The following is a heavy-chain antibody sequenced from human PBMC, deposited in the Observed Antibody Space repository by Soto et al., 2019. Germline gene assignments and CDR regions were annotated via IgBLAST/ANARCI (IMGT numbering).Heavy chain of an antibody. Sequence: QVQLVESGGGVVQPGRSLRLSCAASGSTFRSYGMHWVRQAPGKGLEWVAAISYDGSNKNYVDSVKGRFTISRDNSSNXXYLQMNSLRAEDAAVYYCAKDTYYHDSTGYYVFDYWGQGTLVTVSS. CDR3: AKDTYYHDSTGYYVFDY. CDR2: ISYDGSNK. V-gene: IGHV3-30*18. CDR1: GSTFRSYG. D-gene: IGHD3-22*01. J-gene: IGHJ4*02.